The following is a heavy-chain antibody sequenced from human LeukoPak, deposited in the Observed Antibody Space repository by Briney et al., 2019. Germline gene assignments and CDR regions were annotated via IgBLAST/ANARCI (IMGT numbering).Heavy chain of an antibody. D-gene: IGHD1-26*01. CDR3: ATVVGARDGYYFDY. V-gene: IGHV1-24*01. CDR2: FDPEDGET. CDR1: GYTLTELS. J-gene: IGHJ4*02. Sequence: ASVKVSCKVSGYTLTELSMHWVRQAPGKGREWMGGFDPEDGETIYAQKFQGRVTMTEDTSTDTAYMELSSLRSEDTAVYYCATVVGARDGYYFDYWGQGTLVTVSS.